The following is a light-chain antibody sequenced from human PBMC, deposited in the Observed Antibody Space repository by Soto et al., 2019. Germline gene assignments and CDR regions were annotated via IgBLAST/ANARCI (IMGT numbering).Light chain of an antibody. V-gene: IGLV2-8*01. CDR1: SSDVGDYDY. J-gene: IGLJ2*01. CDR2: EVN. CDR3: TSYAGNDTPCL. Sequence: QSVLTQPPSASGSPGQSVTISCTGTSSDVGDYDYVSWYQQHPGKAPKLLIFEVNKRPSGVPNRFSGSKSGNTASLTVSGLQAEDEAHYYCTSYAGNDTPCLFGGGTKLTVL.